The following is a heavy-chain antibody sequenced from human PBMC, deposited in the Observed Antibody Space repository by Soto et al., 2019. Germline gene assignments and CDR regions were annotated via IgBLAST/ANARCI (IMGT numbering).Heavy chain of an antibody. V-gene: IGHV3-30-3*01. Sequence: QVQLVESGGGVVQPGRSLRLSCAASGFIFSSYAMHWVRQAPGKGLEWVAVISYDGSNKYFADSVKGRFTISRDNSENTLYLQMNSLRDEDTAVYYCARHSGNSRTRRMNNWFDPWGQGTLVTVSS. CDR1: GFIFSSYA. J-gene: IGHJ5*02. CDR2: ISYDGSNK. D-gene: IGHD3-10*01. CDR3: ARHSGNSRTRRMNNWFDP.